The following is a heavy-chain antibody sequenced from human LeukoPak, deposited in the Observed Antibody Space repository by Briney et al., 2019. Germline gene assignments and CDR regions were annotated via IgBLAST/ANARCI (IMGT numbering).Heavy chain of an antibody. Sequence: SETLSLTCTVSGGSISSGGYYWSWIRQPPGKGLEWIGYIYHSGSTYYNPSLKSRVTISVDRSKNQFSLKLSSVTAADTAVYYCARGLTSYSYSYDYWGQGTLVTVSS. CDR1: GGSISSGGYY. CDR3: ARGLTSYSYSYDY. J-gene: IGHJ4*02. CDR2: IYHSGST. V-gene: IGHV4-30-2*01. D-gene: IGHD5-18*01.